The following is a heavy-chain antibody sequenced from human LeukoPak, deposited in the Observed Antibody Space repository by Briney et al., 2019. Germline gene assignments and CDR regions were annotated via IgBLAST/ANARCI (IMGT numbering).Heavy chain of an antibody. CDR1: GGSFSGYY. V-gene: IGHV4-34*01. CDR3: ARDSSGWQRRAFDI. D-gene: IGHD6-19*01. J-gene: IGHJ3*02. Sequence: KPSETLSLTCAVYGGSFSGYYRSWIRQPPGKGLEWIGEINHSGSTNYNPSLKSRVTISVDTSKNQFSLKLSSVTAADTAVYYCARDSSGWQRRAFDIWGQGTMVTVSS. CDR2: INHSGST.